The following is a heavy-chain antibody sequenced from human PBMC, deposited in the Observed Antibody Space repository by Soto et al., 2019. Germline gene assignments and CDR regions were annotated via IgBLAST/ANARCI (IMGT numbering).Heavy chain of an antibody. CDR2: VYYSGGP. D-gene: IGHD2-15*01. V-gene: IGHV4-59*01. Sequence: SETLSLTCTVSGGSISSYYWSWIRQPPGKGLEWIGYVYYSGGPNYNPSLKSRVTISLDTSKNQFSLKLVSVTAADTAVYYCARGSVVQYWYFDLWGRGTLVTVSS. CDR3: ARGSVVQYWYFDL. CDR1: GGSISSYY. J-gene: IGHJ2*01.